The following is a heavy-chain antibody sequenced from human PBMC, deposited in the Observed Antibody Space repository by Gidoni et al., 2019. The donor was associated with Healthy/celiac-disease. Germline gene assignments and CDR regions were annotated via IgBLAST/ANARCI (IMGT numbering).Heavy chain of an antibody. CDR2: IWYDGTNK. J-gene: IGHJ4*02. D-gene: IGHD2-15*01. CDR1: GFTFSSYG. CDR3: ARDGRYCSGGSCYSSDFDY. V-gene: IGHV3-33*01. Sequence: QVQLVESGGGVVQPGRSLRLSCAASGFTFSSYGMHGVRQAPGQGLEGVTVIWYDGTNKYYADAVKGRFTISRDNSKNTLYLQMNSLRAEDTAVYYCARDGRYCSGGSCYSSDFDYWGQGTLVTVSS.